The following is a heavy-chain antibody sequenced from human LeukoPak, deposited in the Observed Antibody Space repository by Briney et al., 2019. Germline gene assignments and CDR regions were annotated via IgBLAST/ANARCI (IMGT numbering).Heavy chain of an antibody. CDR2: INPNSGGT. D-gene: IGHD3-22*01. CDR1: GYTFTGYY. J-gene: IGHJ5*02. Sequence: SSVNVSCKASGYTFTGYYMHLLRQPPGQGLEWIGWINPNSGGTNYAQKFQGRVTMTRDTSISTAYIAMSRLRSDDTAVYYRARAGGWHYYDSSGREGTWFDPWGQGALVTVSS. CDR3: ARAGGWHYYDSSGREGTWFDP. V-gene: IGHV1-2*02.